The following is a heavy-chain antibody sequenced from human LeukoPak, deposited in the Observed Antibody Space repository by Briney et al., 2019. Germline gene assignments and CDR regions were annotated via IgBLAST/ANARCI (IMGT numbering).Heavy chain of an antibody. V-gene: IGHV4-38-2*02. J-gene: IGHJ6*03. Sequence: SETLSLICTVSGYSISSGYYWGWIRQPPGKGLEWIGSIYHSGSTYYNPSLKSRVTISVDTSKNQFSLKLSSVTAADTAVYYCTRINYYYYYMDVWGKGTTVTVSS. CDR2: IYHSGST. CDR1: GYSISSGYY. CDR3: TRINYYYYYMDV.